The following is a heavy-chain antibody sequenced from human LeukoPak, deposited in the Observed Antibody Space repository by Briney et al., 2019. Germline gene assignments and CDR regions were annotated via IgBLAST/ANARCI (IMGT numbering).Heavy chain of an antibody. CDR1: GFIFSNYA. J-gene: IGHJ5*02. CDR3: AKGPAFGLFNGSDP. D-gene: IGHD3-3*02. V-gene: IGHV3-23*01. CDR2: ITGSGDNT. Sequence: GGSLRLSCAASGFIFSNYALMWVRQAPGKGLEWLASITGSGDNTFYSDSVKGRFSLSRDNSKNMVYLQMYSLGAEDTATYYCAKGPAFGLFNGSDPWAGGPLVTVSS.